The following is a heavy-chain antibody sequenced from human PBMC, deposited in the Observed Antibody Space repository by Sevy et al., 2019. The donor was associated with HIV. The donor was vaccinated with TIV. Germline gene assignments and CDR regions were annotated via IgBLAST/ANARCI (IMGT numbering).Heavy chain of an antibody. V-gene: IGHV3-30*18. CDR1: GFTFSSYG. D-gene: IGHD3-10*01. Sequence: GGSLRLSCAASGFTFSSYGMHWVRQAPGKGLEWVAVISYVGSNKYYADSVKGRFTISRDNSKNTLYLQMNSLRAEDTAVYYCAKDRRSGFGELYDGVDVWGQGTTVTVSS. CDR3: AKDRRSGFGELYDGVDV. CDR2: ISYVGSNK. J-gene: IGHJ6*02.